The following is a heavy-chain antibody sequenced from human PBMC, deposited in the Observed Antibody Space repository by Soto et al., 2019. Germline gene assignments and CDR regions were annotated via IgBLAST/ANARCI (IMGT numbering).Heavy chain of an antibody. D-gene: IGHD3-22*01. V-gene: IGHV4-31*03. CDR1: GGSISSGGYY. J-gene: IGHJ4*02. CDR3: AIDSSGYTRFDY. Sequence: QVQLQESGPGLVKPSQTLSLTCTVSGGSISSGGYYWSWILQHPGKGLEWLGYIYYSGSTYYNPSLKSRVTISVDTAKNQFSLKLSSVTAADTAVYYCAIDSSGYTRFDYWGQGTLVTVSS. CDR2: IYYSGST.